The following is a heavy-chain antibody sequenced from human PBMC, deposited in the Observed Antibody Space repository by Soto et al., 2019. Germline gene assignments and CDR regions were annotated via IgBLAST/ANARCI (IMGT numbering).Heavy chain of an antibody. Sequence: GASAKVGCEASGDSVTSSAVSWVRQAPGQGLEWMGWISAYNGNTNYAQKLQGRVTMTTDTSTSTAYMELRSLRSDDTAVYYCARDLAAGTCDYWGQGTLVTVSP. J-gene: IGHJ4*02. CDR1: GDSVTSSA. CDR2: ISAYNGNT. D-gene: IGHD6-13*01. CDR3: ARDLAAGTCDY. V-gene: IGHV1-18*01.